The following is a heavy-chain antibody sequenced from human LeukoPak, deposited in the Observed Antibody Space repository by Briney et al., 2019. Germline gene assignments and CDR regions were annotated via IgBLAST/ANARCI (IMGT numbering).Heavy chain of an antibody. CDR1: GFTFSSYA. Sequence: GGSLRLSCAASGFTFSSYAMIWVRQAPGKGLEWVSAISGSGGSTYYADSVKGRFTISRDNSKNTLYLQMNSLRAEDTAVYYCAKEQYSSSFFSWFEPWGQGTLVTVSS. CDR3: AKEQYSSSFFSWFEP. D-gene: IGHD6-6*01. CDR2: ISGSGGST. V-gene: IGHV3-23*01. J-gene: IGHJ5*02.